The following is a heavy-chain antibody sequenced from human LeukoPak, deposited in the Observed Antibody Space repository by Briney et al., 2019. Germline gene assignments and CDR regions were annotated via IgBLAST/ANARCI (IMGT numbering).Heavy chain of an antibody. Sequence: GGSLRLSCAASGFTFSAYAMHWVRQAPGKGLEWVAVVSYDENNRYADSVKGRFTISRDNSKNTLNLQMNSLRADDTAVYYCATNRETYGSGGYCFDYWGQGTLVTVSS. CDR1: GFTFSAYA. CDR2: VSYDENNR. J-gene: IGHJ4*02. CDR3: ATNRETYGSGGYCFDY. V-gene: IGHV3-30-3*01. D-gene: IGHD3-10*01.